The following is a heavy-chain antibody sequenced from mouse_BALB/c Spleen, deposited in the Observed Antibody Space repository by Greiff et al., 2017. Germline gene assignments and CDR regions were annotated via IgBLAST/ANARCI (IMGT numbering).Heavy chain of an antibody. CDR3: ARTDGLYWYFDV. Sequence: EVKLVESGPGLVKPSQSLSLTCTATGYSITSDYAWNGIRQFPGNKLECMGYISYSGSTSYNPSLKSRISITRDTSKNPFFLQLNSVTTEDTATYYCARTDGLYWYFDVWGAGTTVTVSS. J-gene: IGHJ1*01. V-gene: IGHV3-2*02. CDR2: ISYSGST. CDR1: GYSITSDYA.